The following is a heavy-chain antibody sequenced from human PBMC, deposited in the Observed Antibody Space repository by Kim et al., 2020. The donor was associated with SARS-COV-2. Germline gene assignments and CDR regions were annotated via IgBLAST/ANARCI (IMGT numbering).Heavy chain of an antibody. Sequence: SETLSITCTVSGGSISSSSYYWGWIRQPPGKGLEWIGSIYYSGSTYYNPSLKSRVTISVDTSKNQFSLKLSSVTAADTAVYYCARRSGYYIGWLDPLGQG. D-gene: IGHD3-22*01. J-gene: IGHJ5*02. CDR3: ARRSGYYIGWLDP. CDR2: IYYSGST. V-gene: IGHV4-39*01. CDR1: GGSISSSSYY.